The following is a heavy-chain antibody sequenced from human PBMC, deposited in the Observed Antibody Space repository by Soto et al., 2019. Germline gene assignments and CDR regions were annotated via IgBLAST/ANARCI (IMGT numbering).Heavy chain of an antibody. D-gene: IGHD6-13*01. V-gene: IGHV3-49*03. J-gene: IGHJ6*02. CDR3: TSAAGTWAEYYYGMDV. CDR1: GFTFGDYA. Sequence: GGSLRLSCTASGFTFGDYAMSWFRQAPGKGLEWVGFIRSKAYGGTTEYAASVKGRFTISRDDSKSIAYLQMNSLKTEDTAVYYCTSAAGTWAEYYYGMDVWGQGTTVTVSS. CDR2: IRSKAYGGTT.